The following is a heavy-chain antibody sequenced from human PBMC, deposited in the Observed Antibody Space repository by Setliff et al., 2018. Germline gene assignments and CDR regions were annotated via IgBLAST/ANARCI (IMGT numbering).Heavy chain of an antibody. V-gene: IGHV3-74*01. CDR2: INSDGSST. Sequence: GSLRLSCAASGFTFSSYWMHWVRQAPGKGLVWVSRINSDGSSTSYADSVKGRFTISRDNAKNTLYLQMNSLRAEDTAVYYCARDYVLRYFDRPHTLWSYYYYGMDVWGQGTTVTVSS. J-gene: IGHJ6*02. D-gene: IGHD3-9*01. CDR1: GFTFSSYW. CDR3: ARDYVLRYFDRPHTLWSYYYYGMDV.